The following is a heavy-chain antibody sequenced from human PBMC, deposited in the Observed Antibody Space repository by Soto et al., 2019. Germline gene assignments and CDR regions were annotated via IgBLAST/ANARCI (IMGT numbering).Heavy chain of an antibody. CDR3: ARQQWRYYYYGMDV. V-gene: IGHV1-18*01. D-gene: IGHD6-19*01. CDR2: ISAYNGNT. J-gene: IGHJ6*02. CDR1: GYTFTTYG. Sequence: QVQLVQSGAEVKKPGASVKVSCKASGYTFTTYGISWVRQAPGQGLGWMGWISAYNGNTNYAQKIQGRVTMTTDTSTSRADMELRSLRSDDTAGYYCARQQWRYYYYGMDVWGQGTTVTVSS.